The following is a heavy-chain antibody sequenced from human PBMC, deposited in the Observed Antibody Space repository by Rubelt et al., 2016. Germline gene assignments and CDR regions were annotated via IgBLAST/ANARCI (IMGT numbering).Heavy chain of an antibody. CDR3: LAGTSF. CDR2: ISGDSSHT. Sequence: QVQLVESGGGLVKPGGSLRLSCAASGFTFSDYYMSWIRQAPGKGLEWVSYISGDSSHTNYADSVEGRFTISRDNAKNTLYLQMNRLRAADAAMYYCLAGTSFWGQGTLVTVSS. CDR1: GFTFSDYY. V-gene: IGHV3-11*05. D-gene: IGHD6-19*01. J-gene: IGHJ4*02.